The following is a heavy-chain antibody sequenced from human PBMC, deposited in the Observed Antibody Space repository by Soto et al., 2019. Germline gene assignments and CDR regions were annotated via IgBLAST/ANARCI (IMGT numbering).Heavy chain of an antibody. D-gene: IGHD2-21*02. CDR3: AKENIVVVTSGDLDY. Sequence: EVQLLESGGGLVQPGGSLRLSCAASGFTFSHYAMSWVRQAPGKGLEWVSALSGSGDSTYYADSVKGRFTISRDNSKNTLYLQMNSLRDEDTAVYYCAKENIVVVTSGDLDYWGQGTLVTVSS. V-gene: IGHV3-23*01. CDR1: GFTFSHYA. CDR2: LSGSGDST. J-gene: IGHJ4*02.